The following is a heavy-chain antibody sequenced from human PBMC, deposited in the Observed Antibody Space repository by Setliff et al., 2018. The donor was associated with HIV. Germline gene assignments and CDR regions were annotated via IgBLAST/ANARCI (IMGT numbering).Heavy chain of an antibody. J-gene: IGHJ4*02. CDR1: SASISSSNW. CDR2: IYHSGIT. V-gene: IGHV4-4*02. Sequence: KPSETLSLTCGVSSASISSSNWWNWVRQAPGKGLEWIGEIYHSGITNYNPSLKSRVTISVDRSKNQFSLKVTSMTAADTAVYYCARRVIDYFDNWGQGTRVTVSS. CDR3: ARRVIDYFDN. D-gene: IGHD6-13*01.